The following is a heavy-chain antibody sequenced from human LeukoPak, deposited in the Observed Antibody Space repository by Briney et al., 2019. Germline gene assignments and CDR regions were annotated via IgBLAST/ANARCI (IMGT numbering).Heavy chain of an antibody. CDR2: IRSKANSYAT. CDR1: GFTFSNAW. Sequence: GGSLRLSCAASGFTFSNAWMSWVRQAPGKGLEWVGRIRSKANSYATAYAASVKGRFTISRDDSKNTAYLQMNSLKTEDTAVYYCIGRGYAFDIWGQGTMVTVSS. J-gene: IGHJ3*02. CDR3: IGRGYAFDI. D-gene: IGHD3-16*01. V-gene: IGHV3-73*01.